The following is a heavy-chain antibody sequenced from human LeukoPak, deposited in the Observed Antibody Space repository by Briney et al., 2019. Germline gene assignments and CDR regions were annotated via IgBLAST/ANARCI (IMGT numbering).Heavy chain of an antibody. J-gene: IGHJ5*02. CDR3: ARSNDYGDSNWFDP. Sequence: MPSETLSLTCSVSGVSINDHYWTWVRQPPGKGLEWIGYIYYSGSTNYNPSLKSRVTISVDTSKNQFSLKLSSVTAADTAVYYCARSNDYGDSNWFDPWGQGTLVTVSS. V-gene: IGHV4-59*11. CDR2: IYYSGST. CDR1: GVSINDHY. D-gene: IGHD4-17*01.